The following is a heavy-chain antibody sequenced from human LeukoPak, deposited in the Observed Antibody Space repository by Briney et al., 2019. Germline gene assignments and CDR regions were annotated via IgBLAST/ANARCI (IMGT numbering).Heavy chain of an antibody. CDR3: AKDLSIFGVANY. V-gene: IGHV3-23*01. CDR2: ISGSGGST. D-gene: IGHD3-3*01. CDR1: GFTFSSYA. Sequence: GGSLRLSCAASGFTFSSYAMSWVRQAPGKGLEWVSAISGSGGSTYYADSVKGRFTISRDNSKNTLYPQMNSLRAEDTAVYYCAKDLSIFGVANYWGQGTLVTVSS. J-gene: IGHJ4*02.